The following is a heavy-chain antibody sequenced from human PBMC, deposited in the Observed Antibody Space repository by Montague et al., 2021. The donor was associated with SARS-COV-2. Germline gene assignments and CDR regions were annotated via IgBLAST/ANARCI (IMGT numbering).Heavy chain of an antibody. J-gene: IGHJ4*02. Sequence: SETLSLTCAVYGGSFSDYFWTWIRQPPGKGLEWIGEITHRGTSNSNPSLKSRVSLSVDTSKNQFSLHLGSVTAADTAVYYCARGRQHFNMIVVVMTGGEYYFDYWGEGTLVTVSS. V-gene: IGHV4-34*01. CDR3: ARGRQHFNMIVVVMTGGEYYFDY. D-gene: IGHD3-22*01. CDR1: GGSFSDYF. CDR2: ITHRGTS.